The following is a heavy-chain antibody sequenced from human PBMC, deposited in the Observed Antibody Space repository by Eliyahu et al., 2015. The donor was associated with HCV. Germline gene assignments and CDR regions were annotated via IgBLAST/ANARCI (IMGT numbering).Heavy chain of an antibody. CDR2: IDYSGST. J-gene: IGHJ3*01. CDR1: XGSXRXVGYX. V-gene: IGHV4-31*02. CDR3: ARHALGRGRSFDV. Sequence: QVQLQESGPGLVKPSQTLSLTCTXSXGSXRXVGYXXSWXXQHPGKGLEWVGYIDYSGSTDINPSLKSRLTMSSDTSNDQFSLKLTSVTAADTAVYYCARHALGRGRSFDVWGQGTLVIVSS.